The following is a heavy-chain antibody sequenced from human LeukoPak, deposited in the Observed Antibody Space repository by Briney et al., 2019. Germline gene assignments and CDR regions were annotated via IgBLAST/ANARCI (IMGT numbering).Heavy chain of an antibody. CDR2: IRSDGSNK. J-gene: IGHJ4*02. Sequence: GGSLRLSCTASGFTFSSYAMHWVRQAPGKGLEWVTFIRSDGSNKYYADSVKGRFTISRDNSKNTLYLQMNSLRVEDTAVYYCARELPFDYWGQGTLVTVSS. CDR3: ARELPFDY. D-gene: IGHD2-15*01. CDR1: GFTFSSYA. V-gene: IGHV3-30*02.